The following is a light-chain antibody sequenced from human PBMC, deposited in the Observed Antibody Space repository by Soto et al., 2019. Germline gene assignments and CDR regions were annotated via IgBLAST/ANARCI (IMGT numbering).Light chain of an antibody. CDR1: QSVSSY. CDR2: GES. Sequence: ELVMTQSPATLSLSPGDSATLSCRASQSVSSYLAWYQQKTGQGPRLLIYGESSRPTGIPDRFSGSGSGTDLTLTIGRLEPEDFAVYYCQKYGGSPWTCGHGTKVDIK. J-gene: IGKJ1*01. V-gene: IGKV3-20*01. CDR3: QKYGGSPWT.